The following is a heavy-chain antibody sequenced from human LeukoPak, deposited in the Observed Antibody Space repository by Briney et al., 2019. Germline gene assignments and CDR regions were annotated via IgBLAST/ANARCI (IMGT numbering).Heavy chain of an antibody. CDR3: ARYTTTEYSSSSFDY. V-gene: IGHV4-59*01. D-gene: IGHD6-6*01. CDR2: IYYSGST. J-gene: IGHJ4*02. Sequence: SETLSLTCTVSGGSISSYYWSWIRQPPGKGLEWIGYIYYSGSTNYNPSLKSRVTISVDTSKNQFSLKLSSVTAADTAVYYCARYTTTEYSSSSFDYWGQGTLDTVSS. CDR1: GGSISSYY.